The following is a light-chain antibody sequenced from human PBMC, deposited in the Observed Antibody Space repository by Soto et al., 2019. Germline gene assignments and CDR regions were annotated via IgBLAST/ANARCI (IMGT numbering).Light chain of an antibody. CDR1: QSVGTS. Sequence: EIVVTESPATLSVSPGERATLSCRASQSVGTSLAWYQQIPGQAPRLLIYGASTRATGIPATFSGSGSGTEFTLTIGSLQSADFAVYYCQQYNRWPATFGGGTKVDIK. J-gene: IGKJ4*01. V-gene: IGKV3-15*01. CDR2: GAS. CDR3: QQYNRWPAT.